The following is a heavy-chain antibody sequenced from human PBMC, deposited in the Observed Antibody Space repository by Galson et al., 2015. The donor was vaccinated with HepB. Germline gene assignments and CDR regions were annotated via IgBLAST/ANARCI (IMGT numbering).Heavy chain of an antibody. Sequence: SVKVSCKASGYTFTSYGISWVRQAPGQGLEWMGWISAYNGNTNYAQKLQGRVTMTTDTSTSTAYMELRSLRSDDTAVYYCAMVYSSGWSNYYYYGMDVWGQGTTVTVSS. CDR3: AMVYSSGWSNYYYYGMDV. J-gene: IGHJ6*02. CDR2: ISAYNGNT. D-gene: IGHD6-19*01. V-gene: IGHV1-18*01. CDR1: GYTFTSYG.